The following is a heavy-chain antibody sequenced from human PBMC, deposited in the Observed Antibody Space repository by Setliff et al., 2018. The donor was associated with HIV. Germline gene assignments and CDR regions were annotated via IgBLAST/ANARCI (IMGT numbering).Heavy chain of an antibody. D-gene: IGHD6-13*01. Sequence: PSETLSLTCTVSGGSITSGDYHWSWIRQPPGKGLEWIGYIYYTGSTYYNPSLKSRLTISIDTSKNQFSLKLRSVTAADTAIYYCARTYSSNWYFDSWGQGTLVTVSS. CDR2: IYYTGST. CDR1: GGSITSGDYH. J-gene: IGHJ4*02. CDR3: ARTYSSNWYFDS. V-gene: IGHV4-30-4*08.